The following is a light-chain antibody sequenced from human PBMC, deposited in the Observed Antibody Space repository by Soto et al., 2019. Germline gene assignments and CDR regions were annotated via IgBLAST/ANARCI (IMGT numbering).Light chain of an antibody. CDR3: HQSCDAPT. V-gene: IGKV3-11*01. CDR1: QSVSSY. J-gene: IGKJ4*01. Sequence: RATLSCRASQSVSSYLAWYQQKPGQAPRLLIYDASNRATGIPARFSGSGSVSDFTLAFDSRVRYQHSVYSCHQSCDAPTFGGGTKVDIK. CDR2: DAS.